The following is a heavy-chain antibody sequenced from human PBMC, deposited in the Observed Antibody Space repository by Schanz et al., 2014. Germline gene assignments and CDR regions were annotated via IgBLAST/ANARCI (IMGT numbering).Heavy chain of an antibody. D-gene: IGHD1-26*01. V-gene: IGHV4-59*08. Sequence: QVQLQESGPGLVKPSETLSLTCAVSGGYMKLYSWSWIREAPGKGLEWLGHIDYKGTPNYKPSLESRVTISIDTATNQLSLVVRSVTATDTAVYFCARSAGSWGFDHWGQGTLVTVSS. J-gene: IGHJ4*02. CDR3: ARSAGSWGFDH. CDR2: IDYKGTP. CDR1: GGYMKLYS.